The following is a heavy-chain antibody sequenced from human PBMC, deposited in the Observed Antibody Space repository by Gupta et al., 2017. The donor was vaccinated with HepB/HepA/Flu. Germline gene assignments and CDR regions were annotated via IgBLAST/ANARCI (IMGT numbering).Heavy chain of an antibody. D-gene: IGHD2/OR15-2a*01. Sequence: EVQLVESGGGLVQPGGSLRLSCAASGFTFRSHWMNWVRQAPGKGLAWVANIKQDGSEKKYVDSVKGRFTISRDNAKDSLYLQMDSLRAEDTAVYYCARGSGSTTRALDIWGQGTMVTVSS. CDR2: IKQDGSEK. CDR3: ARGSGSTTRALDI. J-gene: IGHJ3*02. V-gene: IGHV3-7*01. CDR1: GFTFRSHW.